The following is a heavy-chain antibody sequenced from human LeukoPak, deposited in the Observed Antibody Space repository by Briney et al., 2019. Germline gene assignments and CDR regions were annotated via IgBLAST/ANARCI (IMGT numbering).Heavy chain of an antibody. CDR1: GGSFTGYY. Sequence: KSSETLSLTCAVYGGSFTGYYWSWIRQPPGKGLEWIGEINHSGSTNYNPSLKSRVTISVDTSKNQFSLKLSSVTAADTAVYYCARLIVVVTATVWGQGTLVTVSS. J-gene: IGHJ4*02. D-gene: IGHD2-21*02. CDR3: ARLIVVVTATV. V-gene: IGHV4-34*01. CDR2: INHSGST.